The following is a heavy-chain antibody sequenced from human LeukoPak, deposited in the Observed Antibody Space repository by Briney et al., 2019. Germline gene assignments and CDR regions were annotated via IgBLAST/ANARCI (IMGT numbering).Heavy chain of an antibody. CDR1: GGSISSYY. CDR3: ASKEYTYGYFDY. CDR2: IYYSGST. D-gene: IGHD5-18*01. Sequence: KPSETLSLTCTVSGGSISSYYWSWIRQPPGKGLEWMGNIYYSGSTNYNSSLKSRVTISVDKSKNQFSLKLSSVTAADTAVYYCASKEYTYGYFDYWGQGTLVTVSS. J-gene: IGHJ4*02. V-gene: IGHV4-59*12.